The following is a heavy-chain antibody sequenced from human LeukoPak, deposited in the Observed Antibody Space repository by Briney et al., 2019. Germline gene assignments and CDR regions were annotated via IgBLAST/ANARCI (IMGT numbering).Heavy chain of an antibody. Sequence: SGTLSLTCAVSGGSISSSNWWSWVRQPPGKGLEWIGEIYHSGSTNYNPSLKSRVTISVDTSKNQFSLKLSSVTAADTAVYYCARARSPRSPKDYYYYMDVWGKGTTVTISS. CDR1: GGSISSSNW. J-gene: IGHJ6*03. V-gene: IGHV4-4*02. CDR2: IYHSGST. CDR3: ARARSPRSPKDYYYYMDV.